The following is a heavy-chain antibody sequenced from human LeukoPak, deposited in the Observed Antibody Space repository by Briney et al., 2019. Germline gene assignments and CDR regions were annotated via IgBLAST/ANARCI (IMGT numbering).Heavy chain of an antibody. V-gene: IGHV5-51*01. CDR3: ARRPSYSSGWYFPFDY. D-gene: IGHD6-19*01. CDR2: IYPSDSDT. J-gene: IGHJ4*02. CDR1: GYTFFTYW. Sequence: GESLKISCKGSGYTFFTYWIGWVRQMPGKGLEWMGIIYPSDSDTRYSPSFQGQVTISADKSISTAYLQWSSLKASDTAMYYCARRPSYSSGWYFPFDYWGQGTLVTVSS.